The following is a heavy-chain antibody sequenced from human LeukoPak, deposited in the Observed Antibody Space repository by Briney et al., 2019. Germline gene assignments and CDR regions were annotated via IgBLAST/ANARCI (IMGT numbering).Heavy chain of an antibody. CDR2: IYYSGST. Sequence: GSLRLSCAASGFTFNNYAMSWVRQPPGKGLEWIGNIYYSGSTNYNPSLKSRVTISVDTSKNQFSLKLNSVTAADTAVYYCAREVGGSYFDYWGQGTLVTVSS. CDR1: GFTFNNYA. D-gene: IGHD1-26*01. J-gene: IGHJ4*02. V-gene: IGHV4-59*01. CDR3: AREVGGSYFDY.